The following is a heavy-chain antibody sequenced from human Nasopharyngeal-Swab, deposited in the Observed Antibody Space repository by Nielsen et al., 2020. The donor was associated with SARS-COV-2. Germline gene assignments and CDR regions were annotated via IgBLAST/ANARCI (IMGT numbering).Heavy chain of an antibody. D-gene: IGHD5-12*01. V-gene: IGHV3-7*01. CDR2: IKQDGSEK. Sequence: GESLKISCAASGFTFSSYWMSWVCQAPGKGLEWVANIKQDGSEKYYVDSVKGRFTISRDNAKNSLYLQMNSLRAEDTAVYYCARDMYSGYDSSYYYYGMDVWGQGTTVTVSS. J-gene: IGHJ6*02. CDR3: ARDMYSGYDSSYYYYGMDV. CDR1: GFTFSSYW.